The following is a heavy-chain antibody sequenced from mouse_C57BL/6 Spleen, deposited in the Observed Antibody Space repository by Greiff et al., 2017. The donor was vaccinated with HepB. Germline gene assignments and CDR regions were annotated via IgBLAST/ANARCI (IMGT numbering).Heavy chain of an antibody. J-gene: IGHJ4*01. CDR3: ARKGAYAMDY. CDR2: ISSGGSYT. V-gene: IGHV5-6*02. D-gene: IGHD3-3*01. Sequence: DVKLQESGGDLVKPGGSLKLSCAASGFTFSSYGMSWVRQTPDKRLEWVATISSGGSYTYYPDSVKGRFTISRDNAKNTLYLQMSSLKSEDTAMYYCARKGAYAMDYWGQGTSVTVSS. CDR1: GFTFSSYG.